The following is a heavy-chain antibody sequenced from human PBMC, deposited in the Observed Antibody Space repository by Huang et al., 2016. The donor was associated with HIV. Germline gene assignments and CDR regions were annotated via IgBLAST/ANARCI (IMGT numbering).Heavy chain of an antibody. Sequence: QVQLQESGPGLVKPSETLSLTCTVSGGSVGSGSYYWSWIRQPPGKGLEWIGYLDYSGSTNYNPSLKSRVTISVDTSKNQFSLKLSSVTAADTAVYYCAREMAARPGFDYWGQGTLVTVSS. J-gene: IGHJ4*02. CDR2: LDYSGST. V-gene: IGHV4-61*01. D-gene: IGHD6-19*01. CDR1: GGSVGSGSYY. CDR3: AREMAARPGFDY.